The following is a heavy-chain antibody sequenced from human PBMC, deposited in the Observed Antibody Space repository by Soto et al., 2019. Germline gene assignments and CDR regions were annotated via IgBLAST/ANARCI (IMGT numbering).Heavy chain of an antibody. D-gene: IGHD3-10*01. V-gene: IGHV1-18*01. CDR3: ASGWFGEFVYQFDY. CDR1: GYTFTSYG. CDR2: ISAYNGNT. Sequence: ASVKVSCKPSGYTFTSYGITWVRQAPGQGLEWMGWISAYNGNTNYAQKFQGRVTVTTDTSTSTAYMELRSLGSDDTAVYYCASGWFGEFVYQFDYWGQGTLVPVSS. J-gene: IGHJ4*02.